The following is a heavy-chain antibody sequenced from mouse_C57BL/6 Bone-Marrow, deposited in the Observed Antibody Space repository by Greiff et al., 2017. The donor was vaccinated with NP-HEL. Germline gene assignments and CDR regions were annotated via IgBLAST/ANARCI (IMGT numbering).Heavy chain of an antibody. V-gene: IGHV1-53*01. CDR3: ASTSYYGSSQYYYAMDY. J-gene: IGHJ4*01. Sequence: QVQLQQSGTELVKPGASVKLSCKASGYTFTSYWMHWVKQRPGQGLEWIGNINPSNGGTNYNEKFKSKATLTVDKSSSTAYMQLSSLTSEDSAVYYCASTSYYGSSQYYYAMDYWGQGTSVTVSS. D-gene: IGHD1-1*01. CDR2: INPSNGGT. CDR1: GYTFTSYW.